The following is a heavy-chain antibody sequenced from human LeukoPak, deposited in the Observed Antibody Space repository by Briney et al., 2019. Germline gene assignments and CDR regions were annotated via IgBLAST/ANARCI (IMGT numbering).Heavy chain of an antibody. Sequence: AGGSLRLSCAASGFIFNNYVMNWVRQAPGKGLEWVSSISGSGVHTYYADSVKGRFTISRDNSKNTLYLQMSSLRAEDTAVYYCVKVTDYWGQGTLVTVSS. CDR2: ISGSGVHT. CDR3: VKVTDY. V-gene: IGHV3-23*01. J-gene: IGHJ4*02. CDR1: GFIFNNYV.